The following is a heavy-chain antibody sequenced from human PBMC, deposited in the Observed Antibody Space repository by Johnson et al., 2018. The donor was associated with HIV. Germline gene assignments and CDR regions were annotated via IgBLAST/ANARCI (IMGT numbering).Heavy chain of an antibody. CDR1: GFTFNNTW. J-gene: IGHJ3*02. CDR3: ARQPDNFWSSDAFDI. CDR2: LSSSGSTI. V-gene: IGHV3-11*04. Sequence: QMQLVESGGGLVKPGGSLRLSCATSGFTFNNTWMSWVRQAPGKGLEWVSYLSSSGSTIYYADSVVKGRFTISRDNAKNSVFLQMNSLRVEDTAIYYCARQPDNFWSSDAFDIWGQGTMVTVSS. D-gene: IGHD3-3*01.